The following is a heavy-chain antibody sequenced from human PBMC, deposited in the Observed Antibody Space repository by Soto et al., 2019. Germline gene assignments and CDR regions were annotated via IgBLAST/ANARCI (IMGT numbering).Heavy chain of an antibody. V-gene: IGHV5-10-1*01. Sequence: GESLKISCKGSVYSFTSYWISWVRQMPGKGLEWMGRIDPSDSYTNYSPSFQGHVTISADKSISTAYLQWSSLKASDTAMYYCARHIVAAAEDYYYGMDVWGQGTTVTVS. CDR1: VYSFTSYW. CDR3: ARHIVAAAEDYYYGMDV. J-gene: IGHJ6*02. CDR2: IDPSDSYT. D-gene: IGHD6-13*01.